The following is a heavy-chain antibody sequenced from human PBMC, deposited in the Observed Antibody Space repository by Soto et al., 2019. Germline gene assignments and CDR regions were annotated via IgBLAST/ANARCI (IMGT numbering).Heavy chain of an antibody. CDR2: ISYDGSNK. Sequence: GGSLRLSCAASGFTFSSYGMHWVRQAPGKGLEWVAVISYDGSNKYYADSVKGRFTISRDNSKNTLYLQMNSLRAEDTAVYYCAKDRIHFWSGYYTGPLGYWGQGTLVTVSS. CDR3: AKDRIHFWSGYYTGPLGY. J-gene: IGHJ4*02. CDR1: GFTFSSYG. V-gene: IGHV3-30*18. D-gene: IGHD3-3*02.